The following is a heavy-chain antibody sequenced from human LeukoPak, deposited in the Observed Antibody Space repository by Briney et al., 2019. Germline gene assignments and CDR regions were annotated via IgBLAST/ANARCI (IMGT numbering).Heavy chain of an antibody. V-gene: IGHV1-18*01. D-gene: IGHD3-22*01. CDR3: ARLGYYYDSSGYYPPFDY. CDR1: GYTFTSYG. CDR2: ISAYNGNT. J-gene: IGHJ4*02. Sequence: ASVKVSCKASGYTFTSYGISWVRQAPGQGLEWMGWISAYNGNTNYAQKVQGRATMTTDTSTSIAYMELRSLRSDDTAVYYCARLGYYYDSSGYYPPFDYWGQGTLVTVSS.